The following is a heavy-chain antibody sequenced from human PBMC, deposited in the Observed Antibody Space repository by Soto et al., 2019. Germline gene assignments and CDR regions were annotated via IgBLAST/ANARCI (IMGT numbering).Heavy chain of an antibody. D-gene: IGHD3-10*01. Sequence: GGSLRVSCAASGFTFSKYAMSWVRQAPGKGLEWVSAIRSGGGDTYYADSVKGRFTISRDNSKNTLYLQMNSLRAEDTAVYYCAKGAYYYTSGTYYYYYYGMDVWGQGTTVTVSS. V-gene: IGHV3-23*01. CDR1: GFTFSKYA. CDR2: IRSGGGDT. CDR3: AKGAYYYTSGTYYYYYYGMDV. J-gene: IGHJ6*02.